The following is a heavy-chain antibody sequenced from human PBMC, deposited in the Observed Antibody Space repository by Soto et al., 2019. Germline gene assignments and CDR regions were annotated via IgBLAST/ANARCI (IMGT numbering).Heavy chain of an antibody. V-gene: IGHV1-69*12. Sequence: QVHLVQSGAEVKKPGSSVKVSCKAPGGTFSNHAINWVRQAPGQGLEWMGRVIPIFSTTNYTKKFQGRFTMTAEESTITAYLELSSLKHDDTAVYYCAREVAADGTFREDVFDIWGQGTLVTVSS. CDR1: GGTFSNHA. D-gene: IGHD6-13*01. CDR2: VIPIFSTT. J-gene: IGHJ3*02. CDR3: AREVAADGTFREDVFDI.